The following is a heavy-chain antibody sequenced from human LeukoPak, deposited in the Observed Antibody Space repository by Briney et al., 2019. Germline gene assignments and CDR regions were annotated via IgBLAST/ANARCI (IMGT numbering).Heavy chain of an antibody. Sequence: SETLSLTCTVSGGSVSSGSYYWSWIRQPPGKGLEWIGYIYYSGSTNYNPSLKSRVAISVDTSKNQFSLKLSSVTAADTAVYYCARDSSSTFSPWGQGTLVTVHS. CDR2: IYYSGST. D-gene: IGHD2-2*01. J-gene: IGHJ5*02. CDR1: GGSVSSGSYY. V-gene: IGHV4-61*01. CDR3: ARDSSSTFSP.